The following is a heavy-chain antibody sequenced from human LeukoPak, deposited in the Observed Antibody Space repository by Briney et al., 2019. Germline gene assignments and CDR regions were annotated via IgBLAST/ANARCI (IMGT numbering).Heavy chain of an antibody. D-gene: IGHD3-10*01. Sequence: SETLSLTCAVSGGSISSNSYYWGWIRQPPGKGLEWIGSIYYSGSTYYNPSLKSRVTISVDTSKNQFSLKLSSVTAADTAVYFCARHVTMIRGTARFDNWGQGTLVTVSS. CDR1: GGSISSNSYY. CDR3: ARHVTMIRGTARFDN. CDR2: IYYSGST. V-gene: IGHV4-39*01. J-gene: IGHJ4*02.